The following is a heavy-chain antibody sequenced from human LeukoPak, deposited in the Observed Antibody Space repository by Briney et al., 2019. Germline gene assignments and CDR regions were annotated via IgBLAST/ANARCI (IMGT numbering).Heavy chain of an antibody. CDR1: GFTFSSYA. J-gene: IGHJ4*02. CDR2: ISYDGSNK. D-gene: IGHD1-26*01. CDR3: ARESGSPS. V-gene: IGHV3-30-3*01. Sequence: PGGSLRLSCAASGFTFSSYAMHWVRQAPGKGLEWVAVISYDGSNKYYADSVKGRFTISRDNSKNTLYLQMNSLRAEDTAVYYCARESGSPSWGQGTLVTVSS.